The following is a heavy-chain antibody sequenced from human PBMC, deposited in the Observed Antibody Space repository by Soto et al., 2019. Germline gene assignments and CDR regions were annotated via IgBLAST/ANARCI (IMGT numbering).Heavy chain of an antibody. V-gene: IGHV4-34*01. J-gene: IGHJ6*03. D-gene: IGHD3-10*01. CDR3: ATVRSGMVRGGHGNYYYYYMDV. Sequence: QVQLQQWGAGLLKPSETLSLTCAVDGGSVSGYYWSWIRQPPVKGLEWIGEINHSGSTNDNPSLKSRVTISVDTYTQQFSLKLSSVTAADTAVDYCATVRSGMVRGGHGNYYYYYMDVWGQGTAVTVSS. CDR1: GGSVSGYY. CDR2: INHSGST.